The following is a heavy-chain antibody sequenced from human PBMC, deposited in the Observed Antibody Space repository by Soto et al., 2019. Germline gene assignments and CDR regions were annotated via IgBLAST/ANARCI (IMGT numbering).Heavy chain of an antibody. CDR3: ARSGGNSGFDY. D-gene: IGHD2-21*02. V-gene: IGHV3-33*01. J-gene: IGHJ4*02. CDR2: IWYDGGNK. CDR1: GFTFSSYG. Sequence: QVQLVESGGGVVQPGRSLRLSCAASGFTFSSYGMLWVGQAPGKGLEWVAIIWYDGGNKYYADSVKGRFTISRDDSKNTLYLQMDSLRAEDTAVYYCARSGGNSGFDYWGQGTLVTVSS.